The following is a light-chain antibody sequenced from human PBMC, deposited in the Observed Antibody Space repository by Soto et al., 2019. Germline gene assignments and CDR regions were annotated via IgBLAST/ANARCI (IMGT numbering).Light chain of an antibody. CDR3: QQFSSYPLT. Sequence: EFVLTQSPGTLALSPCERATLSCSASQTVRNNYLAWYQQKPGQAPRLLIYDASSRATGIPDRFSGGGSGTDFTLTISRLESEDFAVYYCQQFSSYPLTFGGGTKVDIK. CDR1: QTVRNNY. J-gene: IGKJ4*01. CDR2: DAS. V-gene: IGKV3-20*01.